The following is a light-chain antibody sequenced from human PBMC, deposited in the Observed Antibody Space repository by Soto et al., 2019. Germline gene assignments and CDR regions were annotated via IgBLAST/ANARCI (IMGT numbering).Light chain of an antibody. CDR2: AAS. V-gene: IGKV1D-12*01. Sequence: DIQMTQSPSSVSASVGDRVTITCRASQGISSWLAWYQQKPGKAPKLLIYAASSLQSGVPSRFSGSGSGTELTRTIRSLQPEDLATYSCQQANRFPFTFGQGTRLEIK. CDR3: QQANRFPFT. CDR1: QGISSW. J-gene: IGKJ5*01.